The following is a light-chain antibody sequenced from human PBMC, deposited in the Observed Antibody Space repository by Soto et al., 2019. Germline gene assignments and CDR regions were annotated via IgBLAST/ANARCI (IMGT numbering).Light chain of an antibody. V-gene: IGKV3-20*01. CDR2: GVS. Sequence: EIVLTQSPGTLSLSPGERATLSCRASQSVSSSYLAWYQQKPGQAPRLLIYGVSSRATGIPDRFSGSGSGTDFTLTISRLGPEDFAVYYCQQYGSSPYTFGQGTKLEIK. CDR3: QQYGSSPYT. J-gene: IGKJ2*01. CDR1: QSVSSSY.